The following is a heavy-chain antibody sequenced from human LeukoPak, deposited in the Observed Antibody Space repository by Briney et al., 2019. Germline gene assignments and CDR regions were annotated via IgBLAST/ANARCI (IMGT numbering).Heavy chain of an antibody. CDR3: AGSSSWYYFKY. Sequence: GGSLRLSCAASGFAFSSFEMNWVRQAPEKGLEWVSYISGSGSSIHYADSVKGRFTISRDNAKNSLYLQMNSLRAEDTAVYYCAGSSSWYYFKYWGQGTLVTVSS. V-gene: IGHV3-48*03. D-gene: IGHD6-13*01. J-gene: IGHJ4*02. CDR2: ISGSGSSI. CDR1: GFAFSSFE.